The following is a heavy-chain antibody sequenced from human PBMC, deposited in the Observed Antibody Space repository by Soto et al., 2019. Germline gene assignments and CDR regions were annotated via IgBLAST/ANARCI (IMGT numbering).Heavy chain of an antibody. Sequence: PGGSLRLSCAASGFNIISNYRSWVSKAPGKGLEWVSGITGRGISTYYADSVKGRFTISRDNSKNTLYLQMNSLRAEDTAVYYCAKFYCSGGSCYSYFDYWGQGTLVTVSS. J-gene: IGHJ4*02. D-gene: IGHD2-15*01. CDR2: ITGRGIST. V-gene: IGHV3-23*01. CDR3: AKFYCSGGSCYSYFDY. CDR1: GFNIISNY.